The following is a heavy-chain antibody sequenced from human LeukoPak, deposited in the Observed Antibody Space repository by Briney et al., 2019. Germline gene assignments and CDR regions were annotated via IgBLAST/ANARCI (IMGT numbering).Heavy chain of an antibody. CDR2: ISAYNGNT. J-gene: IGHJ4*02. V-gene: IGHV1-18*01. CDR1: GYTFTSYG. D-gene: IGHD3-22*01. CDR3: ARVMGWPSYYDSSGYRDY. Sequence: GASVKVSCKASGYTFTSYGISWMRQAPGQGLEWMGWISAYNGNTNYAQKLQGRVTMTTDTSTSTAYMELRSLRSDDTAVYYCARVMGWPSYYDSSGYRDYWGQGTLVTVSS.